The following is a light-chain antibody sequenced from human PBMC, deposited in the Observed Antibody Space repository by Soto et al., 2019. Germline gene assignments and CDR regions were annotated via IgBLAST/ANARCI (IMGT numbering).Light chain of an antibody. Sequence: QSALTQPASVSGSPGQSITISCTGTRSDDGSYNLVSWYQQYPGKAPKLMIYEDDERPSGVSNRFSGSKSGNTASLTISGLQAEDEADYYCYSYAGRSTSVFGGGTQLTVL. V-gene: IGLV2-23*01. CDR1: RSDDGSYNL. CDR2: EDD. J-gene: IGLJ2*01. CDR3: YSYAGRSTSV.